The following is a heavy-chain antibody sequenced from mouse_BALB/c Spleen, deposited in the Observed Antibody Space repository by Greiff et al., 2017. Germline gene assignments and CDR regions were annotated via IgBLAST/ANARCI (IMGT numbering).Heavy chain of an antibody. J-gene: IGHJ3*01. CDR3: ASDYSFAY. D-gene: IGHD2-13*01. CDR2: IDPANGNT. V-gene: IGHV14-3*02. Sequence: VQLKESGAELVKPGASVKLSCTASGFNIKDTYMHWVKQRPEQGLEWIGRIDPANGNTKYDPKFQGKATITADTSSNTAYLQLSSLTSEDTAVYYCASDYSFAYWGQGTLVTVSA. CDR1: GFNIKDTY.